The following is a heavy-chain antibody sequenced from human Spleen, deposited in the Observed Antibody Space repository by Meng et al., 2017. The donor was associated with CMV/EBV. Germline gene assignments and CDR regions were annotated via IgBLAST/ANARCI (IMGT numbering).Heavy chain of an antibody. Sequence: GESLKISCAASGFTVIKYAMHWVRQAPGKGLEWVAVISYDGNNRYYGDSVKGRFTVSRDNSKNTLYLQKNSLKTEDTAVYYCARGLAFSIAARLDYWGQGTLVTVSS. CDR1: GFTVIKYA. V-gene: IGHV3-30*19. CDR3: ARGLAFSIAARLDY. CDR2: ISYDGNNR. J-gene: IGHJ4*02. D-gene: IGHD6-6*01.